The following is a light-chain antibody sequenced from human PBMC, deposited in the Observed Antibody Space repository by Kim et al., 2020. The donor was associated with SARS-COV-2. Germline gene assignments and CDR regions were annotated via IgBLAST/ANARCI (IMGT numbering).Light chain of an antibody. CDR2: QDS. CDR1: KLGDNY. Sequence: VFPGQTASITCSGNKLGDNYAGWKQQKPGQSPVLVIYQDSKRPSGIPERFSGSNSGNTATLTISGTQAMDEADYYCQAWDSSTAYVFGTGTKVTVL. V-gene: IGLV3-1*01. J-gene: IGLJ1*01. CDR3: QAWDSSTAYV.